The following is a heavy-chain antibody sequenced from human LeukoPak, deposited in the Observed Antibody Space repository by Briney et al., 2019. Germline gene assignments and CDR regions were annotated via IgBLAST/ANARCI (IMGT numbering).Heavy chain of an antibody. Sequence: GGSLRLSCAASGFTFSSYWMHWVRQAPGKGLVWVSRINTDGSSTSYADSVKGRFTISRDNAKNTLYLQMNSLRAEDTAVYYCAKTLKSAAQPDQWGQGTLVTVSS. D-gene: IGHD2-2*01. CDR1: GFTFSSYW. J-gene: IGHJ4*02. V-gene: IGHV3-74*01. CDR2: INTDGSST. CDR3: AKTLKSAAQPDQ.